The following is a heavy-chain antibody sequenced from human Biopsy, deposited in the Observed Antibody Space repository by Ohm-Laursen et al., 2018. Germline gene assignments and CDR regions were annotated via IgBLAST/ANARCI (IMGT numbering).Heavy chain of an antibody. D-gene: IGHD2-8*01. CDR1: GFTFSNSG. V-gene: IGHV3-30*03. CDR3: ARDGEAKYCRHGVCPSDY. Sequence: SLRLSCAASGFTFSNSGMHWVRQAPGKGLEWVAAISYDGSKTDYGDSVKGRLNISRDNSKNTLDLQMNSLRGEDTAVYYCARDGEAKYCRHGVCPSDYWGQGTLVTVSS. CDR2: ISYDGSKT. J-gene: IGHJ4*02.